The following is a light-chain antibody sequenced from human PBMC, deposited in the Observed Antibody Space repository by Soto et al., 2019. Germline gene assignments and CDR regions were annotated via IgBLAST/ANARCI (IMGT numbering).Light chain of an antibody. Sequence: EIVLRQSPGTLSLSPGERATLAGSGRRQRMRSYLAWYQKKPGQAPRLLIYAASSRAPGIPAKFSGTGSGTDYSLTIDRLQPEDSAAYYCHQYDSAPQTFGGGTKVDIK. J-gene: IGKJ4*01. CDR2: AAS. CDR3: HQYDSAPQT. V-gene: IGKV3-20*01. CDR1: RQRMRSY.